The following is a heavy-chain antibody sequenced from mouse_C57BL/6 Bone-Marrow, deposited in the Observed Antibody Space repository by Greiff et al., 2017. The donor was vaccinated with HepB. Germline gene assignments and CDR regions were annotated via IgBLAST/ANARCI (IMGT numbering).Heavy chain of an antibody. CDR1: GYTFTSYW. CDR3: ARAPYGNYLYYFDY. V-gene: IGHV1-61*01. CDR2: IYPSDSET. J-gene: IGHJ2*01. Sequence: QVQLQQPGAELVRPGSSVKLSCKASGYTFTSYWMDWVKQRPGQGLAWIGNIYPSDSETHYNQKFKDKATLTVDKSSSTAYMQLSSLTSEDSAVYYCARAPYGNYLYYFDYWGQGTTLTVSS. D-gene: IGHD2-1*01.